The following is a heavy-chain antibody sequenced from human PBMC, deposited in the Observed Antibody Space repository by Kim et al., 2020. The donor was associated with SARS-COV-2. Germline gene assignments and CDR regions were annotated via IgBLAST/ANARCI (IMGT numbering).Heavy chain of an antibody. Sequence: SVKGRFTISRDNAKNSLYLQMNSLRAEDTAVYYCARVYYYDSSGLYYFDYWGQGTLVTVSS. J-gene: IGHJ4*02. D-gene: IGHD3-22*01. V-gene: IGHV3-7*04. CDR3: ARVYYYDSSGLYYFDY.